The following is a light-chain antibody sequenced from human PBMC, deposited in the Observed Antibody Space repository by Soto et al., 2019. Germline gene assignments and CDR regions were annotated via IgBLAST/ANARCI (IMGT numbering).Light chain of an antibody. CDR2: EVS. CDR1: SSDVGGYNF. Sequence: QSALTQPASVSGSPGQSITISCTGTSSDVGGYNFVSWYQHHPGKAPKLMIYEVSNRPSGVSNRFSASKSGNTASLTISGLKAEDEADYYCTSYTTDSTLVFGPGTKVTVL. V-gene: IGLV2-14*01. J-gene: IGLJ1*01. CDR3: TSYTTDSTLV.